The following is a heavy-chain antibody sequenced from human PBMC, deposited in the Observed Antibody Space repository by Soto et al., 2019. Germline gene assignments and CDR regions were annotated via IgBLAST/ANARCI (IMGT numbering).Heavy chain of an antibody. CDR3: ATNSDVVELPIEGFYYGLDV. CDR2: FVPLYDTS. CDR1: GGNFSNYA. J-gene: IGHJ6*02. V-gene: IGHV1-69*13. D-gene: IGHD2-2*01. Sequence: GASVKVSCKASGGNFSNYAISWVRQAPGQGLEWMGGFVPLYDTSNFAQRFRGRVKMTADEYSSTAYMELRSLKSEDTAVYYCATNSDVVELPIEGFYYGLDVWGQGTTVTVSS.